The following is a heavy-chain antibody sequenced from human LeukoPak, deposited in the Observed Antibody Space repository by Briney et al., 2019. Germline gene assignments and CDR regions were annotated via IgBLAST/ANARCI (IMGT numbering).Heavy chain of an antibody. Sequence: PSETLSLTCTVSGDSITGSSYYWGWIRQPPGKGLEWIGSMFYSGSTYSNPSLKSRVTISVDTSKNQFSLKLSSVTAADTAVYYCARQYYDSTGYYYFDYWGQGTLVTVSS. J-gene: IGHJ4*02. D-gene: IGHD3-22*01. CDR2: MFYSGST. CDR3: ARQYYDSTGYYYFDY. CDR1: GDSITGSSYY. V-gene: IGHV4-39*01.